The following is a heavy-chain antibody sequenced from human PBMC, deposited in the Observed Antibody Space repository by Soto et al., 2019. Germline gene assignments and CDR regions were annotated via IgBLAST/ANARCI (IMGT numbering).Heavy chain of an antibody. CDR3: ARVGGIAAAGTVAYYYYMDV. J-gene: IGHJ6*03. Sequence: SETLSLTCAVYGGSLSGYYWSWIRQPPGKGLEWIGEINHSGSTNYNPSLKSRVTISVDTSKNQFSLKLSSVTAADTAVYYCARVGGIAAAGTVAYYYYMDVWGKGTTVT. CDR1: GGSLSGYY. CDR2: INHSGST. V-gene: IGHV4-34*01. D-gene: IGHD6-13*01.